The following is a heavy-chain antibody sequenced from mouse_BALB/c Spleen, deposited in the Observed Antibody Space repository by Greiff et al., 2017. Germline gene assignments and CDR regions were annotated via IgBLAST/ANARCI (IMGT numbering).Heavy chain of an antibody. CDR3: ARPSNWDVFAY. Sequence: EVKLQESGPELVKPGASVKMSCKASGYTFTSYVMHWVKQKPGQGLEWIGYINPYNDGTKYNEKFKGKATLTSDKSSSTAYMELSSLTSEDSAVYYCARPSNWDVFAYWGQGTLVTVSA. D-gene: IGHD4-1*01. CDR2: INPYNDGT. J-gene: IGHJ3*01. CDR1: GYTFTSYV. V-gene: IGHV1-14*01.